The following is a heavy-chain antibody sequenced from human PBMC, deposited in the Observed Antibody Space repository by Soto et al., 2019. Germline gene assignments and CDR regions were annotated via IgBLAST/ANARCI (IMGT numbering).Heavy chain of an antibody. CDR3: AKDLVGDIVVVQAAIPNYYYYGMDV. CDR2: ISGSGGST. D-gene: IGHD2-2*02. CDR1: GFTFSSYA. V-gene: IGHV3-23*01. J-gene: IGHJ6*02. Sequence: EVQLLESGGGLVQPGGSLRLSCAASGFTFSSYAMSWVRQAPGKGLEWVSAISGSGGSTYYADSVKGRFTISRDNSKNTLYLQMNSLRAEDTAVYYCAKDLVGDIVVVQAAIPNYYYYGMDVWGQGTTVTVSS.